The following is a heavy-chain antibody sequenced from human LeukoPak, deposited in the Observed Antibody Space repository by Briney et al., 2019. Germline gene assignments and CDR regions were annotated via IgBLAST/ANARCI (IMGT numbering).Heavy chain of an antibody. D-gene: IGHD6-13*01. CDR1: GDSISSSSYY. CDR3: ARSWFSTGPADY. CDR2: IFHSGST. Sequence: SETLSLTCTVSGDSISSSSYYWGWIRQPPGKGLEWIGSIFHSGSTYYNPSLKSRVTISVDTSKNQFSLKLTSVTAADTAVYYCARSWFSTGPADYWGQGTLVTVSS. V-gene: IGHV4-39*01. J-gene: IGHJ4*02.